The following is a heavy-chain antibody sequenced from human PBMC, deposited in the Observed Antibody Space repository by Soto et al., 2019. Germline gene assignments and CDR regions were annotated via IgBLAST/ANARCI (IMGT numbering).Heavy chain of an antibody. J-gene: IGHJ4*02. CDR3: ASTSGPHHEYFDY. D-gene: IGHD3-10*01. Sequence: SVKVSCKASGGTFSSYAISWVRQAPGQGLEWMGGIIPIFGTANYAQKFQGRVTITADESTSTAYMELSSLGSEDTAVYYCASTSGPHHEYFDYWGQGTLVTVSS. V-gene: IGHV1-69*13. CDR1: GGTFSSYA. CDR2: IIPIFGTA.